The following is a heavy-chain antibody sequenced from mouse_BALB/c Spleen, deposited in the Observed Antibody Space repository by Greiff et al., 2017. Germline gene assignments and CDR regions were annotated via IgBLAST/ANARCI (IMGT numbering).Heavy chain of an antibody. Sequence: QVQLKQSGAELARPGASVKLSCKASGYTFTSYCMQWVKQRPGQGLEWIGAIYPGDGDTRYTQKFKGKATLTADKSSSTAYMQLSSLASEDSAVYYCAREYYGWFAYWGQGTLVTVSA. CDR1: GYTFTSYC. CDR3: AREYYGWFAY. D-gene: IGHD1-1*01. CDR2: IYPGDGDT. J-gene: IGHJ3*01. V-gene: IGHV1-87*01.